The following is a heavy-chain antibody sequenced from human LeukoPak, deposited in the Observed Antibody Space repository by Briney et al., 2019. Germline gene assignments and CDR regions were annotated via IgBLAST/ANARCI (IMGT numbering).Heavy chain of an antibody. CDR2: INHSGST. CDR3: ARRGRDGYNFIGY. CDR1: GGSFSGYY. Sequence: SETLSLTCAVYGGSFSGYYWSWIRQPPGKGLEWIGEINHSGSTNYNPSLKGRVTISVDTSKNQFSLKLSSVTAADTAVYYCARRGRDGYNFIGYWGQGTLVTVSS. V-gene: IGHV4-34*01. D-gene: IGHD5-24*01. J-gene: IGHJ4*02.